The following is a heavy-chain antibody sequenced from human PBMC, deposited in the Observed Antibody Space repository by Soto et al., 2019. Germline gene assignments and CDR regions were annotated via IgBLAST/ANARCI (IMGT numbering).Heavy chain of an antibody. V-gene: IGHV1-3*01. CDR1: GYTFTSYA. J-gene: IGHJ4*02. CDR2: INAGNGNT. Sequence: ASVKVSCKASGYTFTSYAMHWVRQAPGQRLEWMGWINAGNGNTKYSQKFQGRVTITRDTSASTAYMGLSSLRSEDTAVYYCARTYCGGDCYFDFDYWGQGTLVTVSS. D-gene: IGHD2-21*02. CDR3: ARTYCGGDCYFDFDY.